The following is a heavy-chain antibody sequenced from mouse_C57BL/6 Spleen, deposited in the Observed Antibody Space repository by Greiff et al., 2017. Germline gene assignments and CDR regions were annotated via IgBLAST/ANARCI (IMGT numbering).Heavy chain of an antibody. Sequence: QVQLQQSGAELAKPGASVKLSCKASGYTFTSYWMHWVKQRPGQGLEWIGYINPSSGYTKYNQRFKDKATLTADKSSSTAYMQLSSLTYEDSAVYYCAREMVLGYDYEDYAMDYWGQGTSVTVSS. CDR1: GYTFTSYW. CDR2: INPSSGYT. J-gene: IGHJ4*01. D-gene: IGHD2-4*01. V-gene: IGHV1-7*01. CDR3: AREMVLGYDYEDYAMDY.